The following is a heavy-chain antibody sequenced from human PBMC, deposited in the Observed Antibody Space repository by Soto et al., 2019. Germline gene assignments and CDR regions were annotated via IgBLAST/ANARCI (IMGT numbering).Heavy chain of an antibody. Sequence: GGSLRLSCAASGFTFISYGMHWVRQAPGKGLEWVAVISYDGSNKYYADSVKGRFTISRDNFKNTLYLQMNSLRAEDTAVYYCAKNRPGPVVYGSGKVGMDVWGQGNTVTVS. V-gene: IGHV3-30*18. J-gene: IGHJ6*02. CDR3: AKNRPGPVVYGSGKVGMDV. CDR2: ISYDGSNK. D-gene: IGHD3-10*01. CDR1: GFTFISYG.